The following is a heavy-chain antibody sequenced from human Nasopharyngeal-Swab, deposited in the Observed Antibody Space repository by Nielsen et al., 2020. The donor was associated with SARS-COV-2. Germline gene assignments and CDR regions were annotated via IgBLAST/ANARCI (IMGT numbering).Heavy chain of an antibody. J-gene: IGHJ4*02. Sequence: RQAPGQRGGGLGWINAGNGNTKYSQKFQGRVTITRDTSASTAYMDLSSLRSEDTAVYYCARDGYYDYVWGSSTSYFDYWGQGTLVTVSS. V-gene: IGHV1-3*01. CDR2: INAGNGNT. CDR3: ARDGYYDYVWGSSTSYFDY. D-gene: IGHD3-16*01.